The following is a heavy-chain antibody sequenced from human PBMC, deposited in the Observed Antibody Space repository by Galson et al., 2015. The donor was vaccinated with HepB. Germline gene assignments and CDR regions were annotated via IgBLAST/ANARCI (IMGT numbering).Heavy chain of an antibody. V-gene: IGHV4-31*03. Sequence: TLSLTCTVSGGSISSGGYYWSWIRQHPGKGLEWIGYIYYSGSTYYNPSLKSRVTISVDTSKNQFSLKLSSVTAADTAVYYCARDRGLPDYMDVWGKGTTVTVSS. CDR1: GGSISSGGYY. CDR3: ARDRGLPDYMDV. CDR2: IYYSGST. J-gene: IGHJ6*03. D-gene: IGHD3-10*01.